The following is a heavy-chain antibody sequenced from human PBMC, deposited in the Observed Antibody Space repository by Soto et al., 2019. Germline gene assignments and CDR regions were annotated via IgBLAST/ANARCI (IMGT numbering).Heavy chain of an antibody. CDR2: IGAHNGDT. V-gene: IGHV1-18*01. D-gene: IGHD3-9*01. CDR3: ARDCRGAEGFDP. CDR1: GYTLSTYG. J-gene: IGHJ5*02. Sequence: QVQLVQSGPEVKKPGASVKVSCKASGYTLSTYGFSWVRQAPGQGLEWVGWIGAHNGDTTYAQKFQGRVSITSATTASPPYMELRSRTLAATAVYFCARDCRGAEGFDPWGQGTLVIVSS.